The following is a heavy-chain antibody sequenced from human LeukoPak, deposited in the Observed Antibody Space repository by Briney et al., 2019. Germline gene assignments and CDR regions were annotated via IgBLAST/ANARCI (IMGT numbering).Heavy chain of an antibody. J-gene: IGHJ4*02. CDR2: IYDSGST. Sequence: SETLSLTCTVSGGSIRSSYYYWGWIRQPPGKGLEWIGSIYDSGSTYYNPSLKSRVTISVDTSKNQFSLKLNSVTAADTAVYYCARDRIWTTVTTFDYWGQGTLVTVSS. V-gene: IGHV4-39*02. D-gene: IGHD4-17*01. CDR3: ARDRIWTTVTTFDY. CDR1: GGSIRSSYYY.